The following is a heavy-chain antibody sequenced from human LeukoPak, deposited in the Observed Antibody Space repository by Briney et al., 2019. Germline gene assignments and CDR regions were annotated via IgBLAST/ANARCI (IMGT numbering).Heavy chain of an antibody. CDR1: GGSISSSSYY. CDR2: IYYSGST. V-gene: IGHV4-39*07. Sequence: PSETLSLTCTVSGGSISSSSYYWGWIRQPPGKGLEWIGSIYYSGSTYYNPSLKSRVTISVDTSKNQFSLKLSSVTAADTAVYYCARDSSSWYYSGLGGLLDYWGQGTLVTVSS. CDR3: ARDSSSWYYSGLGGLLDY. D-gene: IGHD6-13*01. J-gene: IGHJ4*02.